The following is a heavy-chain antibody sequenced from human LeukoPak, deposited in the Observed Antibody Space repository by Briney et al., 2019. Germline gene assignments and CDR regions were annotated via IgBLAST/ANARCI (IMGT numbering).Heavy chain of an antibody. Sequence: ASVKVSCKASGGTFSSYAISWVRQAPGQGLEWMGGIIPIFGTANYAQKFQGRVTITTDESTSTAYMELSSLRSEDTAVYYCASPSLKVVPAAIGGGYYFDYWGQGTLVTVSS. CDR2: IIPIFGTA. D-gene: IGHD2-2*02. J-gene: IGHJ4*02. CDR1: GGTFSSYA. V-gene: IGHV1-69*05. CDR3: ASPSLKVVPAAIGGGYYFDY.